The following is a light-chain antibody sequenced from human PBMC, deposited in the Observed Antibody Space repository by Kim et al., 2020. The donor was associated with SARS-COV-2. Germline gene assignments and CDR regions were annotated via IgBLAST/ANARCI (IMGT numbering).Light chain of an antibody. CDR2: EAS. CDR1: QRISTY. Sequence: EILLTQSPATLSLSPGERATLSCRASQRISTYLAWYQQKRGQAPRLLIYEASNRATGTPARFSGSGSGTDFTLTISSLEPEDFAVYYCQQRNNWPITFGQGTRLEIK. CDR3: QQRNNWPIT. J-gene: IGKJ5*01. V-gene: IGKV3-11*01.